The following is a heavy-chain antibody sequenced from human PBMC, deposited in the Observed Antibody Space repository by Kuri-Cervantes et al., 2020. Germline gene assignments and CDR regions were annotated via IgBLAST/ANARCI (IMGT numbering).Heavy chain of an antibody. CDR3: ARLKFHGAAGFYYFDY. CDR1: GYTFSDYY. Sequence: ASVKVSCKASGYTFSDYYVHWVRQAPGQGLEWMGWINPNSGDTHHAQRFQGRITMTWDTSISTLYLELSSLTSDDTAVYYCARLKFHGAAGFYYFDYWGQGTLVTVSS. V-gene: IGHV1-2*02. CDR2: INPNSGDT. D-gene: IGHD6-13*01. J-gene: IGHJ4*02.